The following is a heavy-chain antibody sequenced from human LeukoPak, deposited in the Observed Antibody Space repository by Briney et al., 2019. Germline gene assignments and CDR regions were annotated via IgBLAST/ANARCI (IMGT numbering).Heavy chain of an antibody. V-gene: IGHV3-66*01. CDR3: ARDLALPVTTAGGNYFDY. CDR1: GFTVSSNY. CDR2: IYSGGGT. D-gene: IGHD4-17*01. J-gene: IGHJ4*02. Sequence: GGSLRLSCAASGFTVSSNYMSWVRQAPGRGLEWVSTIYSGGGTYYADSVKGRFSISRDNSKNTVYLQMDSLRVEDTAVYYCARDLALPVTTAGGNYFDYWGQGTLVTVSS.